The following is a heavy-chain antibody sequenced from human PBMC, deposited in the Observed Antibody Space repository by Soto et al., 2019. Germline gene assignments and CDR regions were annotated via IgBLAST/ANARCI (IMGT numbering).Heavy chain of an antibody. CDR1: GFTFSSYA. V-gene: IGHV3-23*01. J-gene: IGHJ6*02. Sequence: EVQLLESGGGLVQPGGSLRLSCAASGFTFSSYAMSWVRQAPGKGLEWVSAISGSGGSTYYADSVKGLFTISRDNSKNTLYLQMNSLRAEDTAVYYCAKDYYGSGSFYYYYGMDVWGQGTTVTVSS. CDR3: AKDYYGSGSFYYYYGMDV. D-gene: IGHD3-10*01. CDR2: ISGSGGST.